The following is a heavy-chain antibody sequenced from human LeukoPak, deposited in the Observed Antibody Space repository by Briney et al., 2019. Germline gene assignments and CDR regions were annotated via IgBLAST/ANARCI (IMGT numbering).Heavy chain of an antibody. CDR3: ARMLSGSYYSWFDP. Sequence: SVKVSCKASGGTFSSYAISWVRQAPGQGLEWMGGIIPIFGTANYAQRFQGRVTITTDESTSTAYMELSSLRSEDTAVYYCARMLSGSYYSWFDPWGQGTLVTVSS. CDR1: GGTFSSYA. CDR2: IIPIFGTA. J-gene: IGHJ5*02. D-gene: IGHD1-26*01. V-gene: IGHV1-69*05.